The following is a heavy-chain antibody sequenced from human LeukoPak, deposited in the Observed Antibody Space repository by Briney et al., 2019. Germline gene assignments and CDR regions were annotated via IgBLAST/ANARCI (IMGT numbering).Heavy chain of an antibody. Sequence: GGSLRLSCAASGFTFSSAWMSWDRQAPGKGLEWVGRIKSKIDSRTASYAAPVTGRFTISRDDSTNTLYLQINSLKTEDTAVYYCTTYYTAMVPFDYWGQGTLVTVSS. CDR1: GFTFSSAW. V-gene: IGHV3-15*01. D-gene: IGHD5-18*01. CDR3: TTYYTAMVPFDY. CDR2: IKSKIDSRTA. J-gene: IGHJ4*02.